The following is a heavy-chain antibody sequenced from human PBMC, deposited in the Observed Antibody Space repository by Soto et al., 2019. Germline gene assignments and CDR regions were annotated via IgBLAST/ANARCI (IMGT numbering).Heavy chain of an antibody. CDR1: GYTFTSYD. D-gene: IGHD1-1*01. CDR3: ARRTEHASDI. J-gene: IGHJ3*02. CDR2: LNPNSGNT. V-gene: IGHV1-8*01. Sequence: QVQLVQSGAEVKKPGASVKVSCKVSGYTFTSYDINWGGKAPGQGLEWMGWLNPNSGNTGYAQKFQGRVTMTRDTSTTTAYMELSSLRSEDTAVYYCARRTEHASDIWGQGTRVTVSS.